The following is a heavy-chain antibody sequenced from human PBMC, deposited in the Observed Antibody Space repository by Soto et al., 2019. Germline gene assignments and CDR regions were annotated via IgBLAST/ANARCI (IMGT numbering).Heavy chain of an antibody. Sequence: EVQLVESGGGLVQPGGSLKLSCAASGFTFSGSAMHWVRQASGKGLEWVGRIRSKANSYATAYAASVKGRFTISRDDSKNTAYLQMNSLKTEDTAVYYCTRWGPCSGGSCTGGSRFDYWGQGTLVTVSS. CDR1: GFTFSGSA. J-gene: IGHJ4*02. CDR2: IRSKANSYAT. D-gene: IGHD2-15*01. CDR3: TRWGPCSGGSCTGGSRFDY. V-gene: IGHV3-73*02.